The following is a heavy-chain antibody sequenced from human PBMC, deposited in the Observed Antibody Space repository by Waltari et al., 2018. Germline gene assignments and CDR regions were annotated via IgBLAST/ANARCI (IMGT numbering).Heavy chain of an antibody. Sequence: QLQLQESGPGLVKPSETLSLTCAVSDGSISSSFWTWFRQPPGKGLEWIGRISGSDGSTDYSPSLKSRVTISTETSKNQFSLKLNSVTAADTAMYYCARSPSLQFVEWLGNRFDVWGPGILVTVSS. V-gene: IGHV4-4*07. J-gene: IGHJ4*02. CDR2: ISGSDGST. CDR3: ARSPSLQFVEWLGNRFDV. D-gene: IGHD3-3*01. CDR1: DGSISSSF.